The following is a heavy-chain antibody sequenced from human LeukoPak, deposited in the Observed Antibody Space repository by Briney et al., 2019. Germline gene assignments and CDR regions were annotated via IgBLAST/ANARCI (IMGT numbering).Heavy chain of an antibody. CDR2: IYYSGST. CDR3: ATKSYGSARWFDP. V-gene: IGHV4-39*01. Sequence: SETLSLTCTVSGGSISSSSYYWGWLRQPPGKGLEWIGSIYYSGSTYYNPSLKSRVTISVDTSKNQFSLKLSSVAAADTAVYYCATKSYGSARWFDPWGQGTLVTVSS. D-gene: IGHD3-10*01. CDR1: GGSISSSSYY. J-gene: IGHJ5*02.